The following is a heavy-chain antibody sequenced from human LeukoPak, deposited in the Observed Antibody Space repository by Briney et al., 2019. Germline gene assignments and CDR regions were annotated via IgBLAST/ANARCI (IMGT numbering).Heavy chain of an antibody. CDR2: IYSGGST. D-gene: IGHD3-10*02. CDR3: ALFPGQGY. CDR1: GFTVNSNY. J-gene: IGHJ4*02. Sequence: PGGSLRLSCAASGFTVNSNYMTWVRQAPGRGLGWVSVIYSGGSTYYADSVKGRFTISRDNSKNTLYLQMNSLRVDDTAIYYCALFPGQGYWGQGTLVTVSS. V-gene: IGHV3-53*01.